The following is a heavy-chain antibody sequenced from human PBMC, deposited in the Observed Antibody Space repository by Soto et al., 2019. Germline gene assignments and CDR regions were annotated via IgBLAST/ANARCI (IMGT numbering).Heavy chain of an antibody. CDR2: IYYSGST. Sequence: SETLSLTCTVSGGSISSGGYYWSWIRQHPGKGLEWIGYIYYSGSTYYNPSLKSRVIISVDTSKNQFSLKLSSVTAADTAVYYCARVIYLEKFAEIHGWHSPPAQRTFDL. J-gene: IGHJ2*01. D-gene: IGHD6-19*01. CDR3: ARVIYLEKFAEIHGWHSPPAQRTFDL. V-gene: IGHV4-31*03. CDR1: GGSISSGGYY.